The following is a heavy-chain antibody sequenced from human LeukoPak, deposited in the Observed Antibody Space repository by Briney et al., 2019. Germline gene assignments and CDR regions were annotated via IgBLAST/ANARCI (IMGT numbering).Heavy chain of an antibody. J-gene: IGHJ4*02. V-gene: IGHV3-20*04. CDR2: INWNGGST. D-gene: IGHD3-22*01. Sequence: GGSLRLSCAASGFTFDDYGMSWVRQAPGKGLEWVSGINWNGGSTGYADSVKGRFTISRDNGKNSLYLQMNSLRAEDTAVYYCARVLHKRNYDSSVYYGYWGQGTLVTVSS. CDR3: ARVLHKRNYDSSVYYGY. CDR1: GFTFDDYG.